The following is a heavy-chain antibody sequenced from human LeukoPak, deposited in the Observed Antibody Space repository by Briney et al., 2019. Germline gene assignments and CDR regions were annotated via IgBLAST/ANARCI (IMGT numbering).Heavy chain of an antibody. CDR3: ARDLGATIFDFDY. J-gene: IGHJ4*02. D-gene: IGHD1-26*01. CDR2: ISSIGSTI. Sequence: GGSLRLSCAASGFTFSTYTMNWVRQAPGKGLEWVASISSIGSTIYYADSVKGRFTISRDNAKNSLYLQMNSLRVEDTAVYYCARDLGATIFDFDYWGQGTLVTVSS. V-gene: IGHV3-48*01. CDR1: GFTFSTYT.